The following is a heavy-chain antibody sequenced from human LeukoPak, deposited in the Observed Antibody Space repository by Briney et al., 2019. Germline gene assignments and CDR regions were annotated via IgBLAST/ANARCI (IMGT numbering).Heavy chain of an antibody. CDR3: ARVLELPPSAREYYFDY. CDR2: FDPEDGET. Sequence: GASVKVSCKVSGYTLTELSMHWVRQAPGKGLEWMGGFDPEDGETIYAQKFQGRVTITADESTSTAYMELSSLRSEDTAVYYCARVLELPPSAREYYFDYWGQGTLVTVSS. J-gene: IGHJ4*02. V-gene: IGHV1-24*01. D-gene: IGHD1-26*01. CDR1: GYTLTELS.